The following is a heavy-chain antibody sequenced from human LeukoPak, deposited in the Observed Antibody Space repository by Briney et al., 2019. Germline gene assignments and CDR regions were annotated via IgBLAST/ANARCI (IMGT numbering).Heavy chain of an antibody. V-gene: IGHV4-39*01. Sequence: SETLSLTCTVSGGSISSSSYYWGWIRQPPGKGLEWIGSIYYSGSTYYNPSLKSRVTISVDTSKNQLSLKLSSVTAADTAVYYCARAQYYYDTRYYFDYWGQGTLVTVSS. CDR2: IYYSGST. CDR1: GGSISSSSYY. J-gene: IGHJ4*02. D-gene: IGHD3-22*01. CDR3: ARAQYYYDTRYYFDY.